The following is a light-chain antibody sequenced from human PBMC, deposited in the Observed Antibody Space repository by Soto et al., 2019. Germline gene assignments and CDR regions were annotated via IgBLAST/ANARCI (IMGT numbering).Light chain of an antibody. J-gene: IGKJ5*01. CDR3: QQYNTWPPIT. Sequence: DIQMTQSPSPLSASVGDRVTITCRASQSISTWLAWYQQKPGKAPKLLIFAASSLQSGVPSRFSGSRSGPDFTLTISSLQSEDFAVYYCQQYNTWPPITFGQGTRL. CDR2: AAS. CDR1: QSISTW. V-gene: IGKV1-5*01.